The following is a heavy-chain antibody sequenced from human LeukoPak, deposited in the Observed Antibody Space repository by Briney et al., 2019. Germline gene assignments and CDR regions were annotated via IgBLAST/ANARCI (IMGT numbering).Heavy chain of an antibody. J-gene: IGHJ4*02. CDR1: GFTFSSYA. CDR3: AKEIASSGWSAAGY. V-gene: IGHV3-23*01. CDR2: ISGSGGST. D-gene: IGHD6-19*01. Sequence: GGSLRLSCAASGFTFSSYAMCWVRQAPGKGLEWVSAISGSGGSTYYADSVKGRFTISRDNSKNTLYLQMNSLRAEDTAVYYCAKEIASSGWSAAGYWGQGTLVTVSS.